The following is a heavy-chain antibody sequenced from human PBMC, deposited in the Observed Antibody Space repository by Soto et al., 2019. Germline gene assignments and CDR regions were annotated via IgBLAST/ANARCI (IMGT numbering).Heavy chain of an antibody. CDR2: ISYDGSNK. Sequence: QVQLVESGGGVVQPGRSLRLSCAASGFTFSSYGMHWVRQAPGKGLEWVAVISYDGSNKYYADSVKGRFTISRDNAKNTLYLQMNSLRAEDTAVYYCAKFWGMDVWGQGTTVTVSS. CDR1: GFTFSSYG. V-gene: IGHV3-30*18. D-gene: IGHD3-3*01. CDR3: AKFWGMDV. J-gene: IGHJ6*02.